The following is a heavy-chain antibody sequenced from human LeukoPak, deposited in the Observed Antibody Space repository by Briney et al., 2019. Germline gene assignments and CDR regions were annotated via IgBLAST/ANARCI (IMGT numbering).Heavy chain of an antibody. CDR3: ARRPTYSSGWYCDY. CDR1: GFTFSSYP. Sequence: GGSLRLSCAASGFTFSSYPMHWVRQAPGKGLEWVAVISYDGSNKYYADSVKGRFTISRDNSKNTLYLQMNSLRAEDTAVYYCARRPTYSSGWYCDYWGQGTLVTVPS. CDR2: ISYDGSNK. J-gene: IGHJ4*02. D-gene: IGHD6-19*01. V-gene: IGHV3-30-3*01.